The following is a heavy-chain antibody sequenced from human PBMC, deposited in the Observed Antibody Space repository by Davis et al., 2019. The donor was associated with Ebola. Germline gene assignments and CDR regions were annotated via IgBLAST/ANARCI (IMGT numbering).Heavy chain of an antibody. CDR3: ARVEFGGVIVDY. CDR2: ISAYNVNT. Sequence: ASVKVSCKASGYTFTSYGISWVRQAPGQGLEWMGWISAYNVNTNYAQKLQGRVTMTTDTSTSTAYMELRSLRSDDTAVYYCARVEFGGVIVDYWGQGTLVTVSS. CDR1: GYTFTSYG. J-gene: IGHJ4*02. D-gene: IGHD3-16*02. V-gene: IGHV1-18*01.